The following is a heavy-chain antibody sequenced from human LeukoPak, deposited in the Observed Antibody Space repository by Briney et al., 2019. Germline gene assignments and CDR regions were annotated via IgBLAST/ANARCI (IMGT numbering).Heavy chain of an antibody. J-gene: IGHJ3*02. CDR1: GGSFTSYY. D-gene: IGHD5-24*01. CDR3: ARFQEMTSFDI. Sequence: PSETLSLTCTVSGGSFTSYYWIWIRQPPGKGLEGIGYIYTSRNTNNNPTLTSRVTISVDTSKIQSALKLSSVTAADTAVYYCARFQEMTSFDIWGQGTMVTVSS. V-gene: IGHV4-4*09. CDR2: IYTSRNT.